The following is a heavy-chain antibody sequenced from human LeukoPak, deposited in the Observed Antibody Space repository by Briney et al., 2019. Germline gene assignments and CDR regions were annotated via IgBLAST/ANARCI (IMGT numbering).Heavy chain of an antibody. CDR1: GFTFSNYG. J-gene: IGHJ4*02. Sequence: GGSLRLSCAASGFTFSNYGMSWVRQAPGKGLEWVSAVTGTGGSTYYADSVKGRFTIPRDNSKNTLYLQMNSLRGEDTAIYYCAKNGYSSGWYPDNWGQGTLVTVSS. CDR2: VTGTGGST. CDR3: AKNGYSSGWYPDN. D-gene: IGHD6-19*01. V-gene: IGHV3-23*01.